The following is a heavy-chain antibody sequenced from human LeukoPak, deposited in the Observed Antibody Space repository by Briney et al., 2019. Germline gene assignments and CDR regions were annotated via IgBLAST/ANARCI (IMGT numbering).Heavy chain of an antibody. V-gene: IGHV4-34*01. Sequence: SETLSLTCAVYGGSFSGYYWSWVRQPPGKGLEWIGEINHSGSTYYNPSLKSRVTISVDTSNNQFSLKLSAVTAADTAVYYCASVRRGFGESSKYYSYYYMHVWGNGTTVTIAS. CDR1: GGSFSGYY. D-gene: IGHD3-10*01. J-gene: IGHJ6*03. CDR3: ASVRRGFGESSKYYSYYYMHV. CDR2: INHSGST.